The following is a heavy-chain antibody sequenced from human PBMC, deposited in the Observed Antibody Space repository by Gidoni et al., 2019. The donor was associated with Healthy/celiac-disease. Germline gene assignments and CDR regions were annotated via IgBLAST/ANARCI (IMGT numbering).Heavy chain of an antibody. D-gene: IGHD2-21*02. CDR3: ARGTYCGGDCLGRFDY. Sequence: QVQLQESGPGLVKPSQTLSLTCTVSGGSISRGGYYWSWIRQHPGKGLEWIGYIYYSGSTYYNPSLKSRVTISVDTSKNQFSLKLSSVTAADTAVYYCARGTYCGGDCLGRFDYWGQGTLVTVSS. CDR2: IYYSGST. CDR1: GGSISRGGYY. J-gene: IGHJ4*02. V-gene: IGHV4-31*03.